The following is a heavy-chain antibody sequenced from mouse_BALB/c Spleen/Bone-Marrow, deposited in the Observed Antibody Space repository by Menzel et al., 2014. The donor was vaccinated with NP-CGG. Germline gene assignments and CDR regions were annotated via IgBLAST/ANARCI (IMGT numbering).Heavy chain of an antibody. J-gene: IGHJ1*01. D-gene: IGHD1-1*02. V-gene: IGHV3-2*02. CDR2: ISYSGSF. CDR1: GYSITSDYA. CDR3: ARSGGKRYFAV. Sequence: EVQLQESGPGLVKPFQSLSLTCTVTGYSITSDYAWNWIRQLPGNKLEWMGYISYSGSFSYNPSLKSRISVTRDTSKNQFFLQLNSVTAEDTATYYCARSGGKRYFAVWGAGTSVTVSS.